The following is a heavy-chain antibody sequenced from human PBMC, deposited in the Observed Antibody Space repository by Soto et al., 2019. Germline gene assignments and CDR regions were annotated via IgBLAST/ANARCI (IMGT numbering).Heavy chain of an antibody. Sequence: GGSLRLSCAASGFTFSSYAMSWVRQAPGKGLEWVSAISGSGGSTYYADSVKGRFTISRDNSNNTLYLQMKCLGVDDTAVYYCATGTASIESPTSFDYGCQETLVTISS. CDR2: ISGSGGST. J-gene: IGHJ4*02. CDR3: ATGTASIESPTSFDY. CDR1: GFTFSSYA. D-gene: IGHD6-6*01. V-gene: IGHV3-23*01.